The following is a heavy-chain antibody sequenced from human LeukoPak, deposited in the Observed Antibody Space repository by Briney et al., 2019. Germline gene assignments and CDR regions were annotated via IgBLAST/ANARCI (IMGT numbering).Heavy chain of an antibody. CDR2: MNPNSGNT. Sequence: ASVKVSRKASGYTFTSYNINWVRQATGQGLEWMGWMNPNSGNTGYAQKFQGRVTMTRNTSISTAYMELSSLRSEDTAVYYCARGTDYGDYEDYWGQGTLVTVSS. CDR3: ARGTDYGDYEDY. V-gene: IGHV1-8*01. J-gene: IGHJ4*02. CDR1: GYTFTSYN. D-gene: IGHD4-17*01.